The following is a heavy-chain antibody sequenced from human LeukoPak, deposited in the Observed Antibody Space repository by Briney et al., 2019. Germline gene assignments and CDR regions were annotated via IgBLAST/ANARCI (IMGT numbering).Heavy chain of an antibody. CDR1: GGSISNYY. CDR3: ARDRGVTVPGRRLDY. D-gene: IGHD6-19*01. V-gene: IGHV4-4*07. CDR2: ISTSGST. J-gene: IGHJ4*02. Sequence: SETLSLTCTVSGGSISNYYWSWIRQPAGKGLEWIGHISTSGSTNYNPSLKSRVTISIDNSNNQFSLKMTSATAADTAVYYCARDRGVTVPGRRLDYWGQGPLVTVSS.